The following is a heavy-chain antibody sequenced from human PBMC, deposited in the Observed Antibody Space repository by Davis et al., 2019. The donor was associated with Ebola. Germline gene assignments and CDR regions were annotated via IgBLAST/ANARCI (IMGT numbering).Heavy chain of an antibody. D-gene: IGHD3-3*01. V-gene: IGHV3-30*02. Sequence: GGSLRLSCAASGFIFNDYGMHWVRQAPGKGLEWVAFVRHDGRKNFYADSVKGRFTISRDNSKNILFLQMNSLRTEDTAIYYCAKDPYLVFGMVFPPTSYSEYWGQGSLVTVSS. CDR1: GFIFNDYG. J-gene: IGHJ4*02. CDR3: AKDPYLVFGMVFPPTSYSEY. CDR2: VRHDGRKN.